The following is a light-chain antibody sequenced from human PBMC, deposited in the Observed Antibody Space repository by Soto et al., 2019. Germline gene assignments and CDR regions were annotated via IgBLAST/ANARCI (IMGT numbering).Light chain of an antibody. CDR1: SSNIGAGYD. CDR3: QSYDSSLSGSDVV. V-gene: IGLV1-40*01. Sequence: QSVLTQPPSVSGAPGQRVIISCTGSSSNIGAGYDVHWYQQLPGTAPKLLIYGNSNRPSGVPDRFSGSKSGTSASLAITGLQAEDEADYYCQSYDSSLSGSDVVFGGGTKVTVL. CDR2: GNS. J-gene: IGLJ2*01.